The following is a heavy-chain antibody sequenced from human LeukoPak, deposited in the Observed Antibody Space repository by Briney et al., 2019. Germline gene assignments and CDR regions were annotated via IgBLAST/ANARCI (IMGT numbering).Heavy chain of an antibody. V-gene: IGHV1-24*01. CDR1: GYTLTELS. CDR3: ATGPSKQQLPPIDY. D-gene: IGHD6-13*01. J-gene: IGHJ4*02. CDR2: FDPEDGET. Sequence: ASVKVSCKVSGYTLTELSMHWVRQAPGKGLEWMGGFDPEDGETIYAQKFQGRVTMTEGTSTDTAYMELSSLRSEDTAVYYCATGPSKQQLPPIDYWGQGTLVTVSS.